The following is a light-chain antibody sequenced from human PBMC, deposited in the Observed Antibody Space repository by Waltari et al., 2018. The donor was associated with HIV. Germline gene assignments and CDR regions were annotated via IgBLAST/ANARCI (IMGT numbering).Light chain of an antibody. CDR3: QQYGGSPYT. CDR1: QNVGNNY. J-gene: IGKJ2*01. Sequence: IVLTQSPDTLSLSPGERSTPSCRASQNVGNNYLAWFQHRPVQPPRLLIYAASTRAAGIPDRFRGRGSGTHFTLSINKLEPEDFAMYYCQQYGGSPYTFGQGT. CDR2: AAS. V-gene: IGKV3-20*01.